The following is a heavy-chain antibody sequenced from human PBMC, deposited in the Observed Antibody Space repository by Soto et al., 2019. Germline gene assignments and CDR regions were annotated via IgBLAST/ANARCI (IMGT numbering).Heavy chain of an antibody. CDR2: ISFDGANE. CDR1: EFTFSSYA. V-gene: IGHV3-30-3*01. J-gene: IGHJ6*02. D-gene: IGHD2-15*01. CDR3: ARPIPRWSYHYGMDV. Sequence: QLVGSGGRGVQPGRSLRLSCEASEFTFSSYAMHWVRQAPGRGLEWVALISFDGANEYYADSVKGRFIISRDNSKSMVYLQMNSLRPDDTAIYYCARPIPRWSYHYGMDVWGQGTTVTVSS.